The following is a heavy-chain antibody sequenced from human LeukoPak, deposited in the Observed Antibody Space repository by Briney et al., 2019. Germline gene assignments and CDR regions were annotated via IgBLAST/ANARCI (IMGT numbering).Heavy chain of an antibody. CDR2: ISYDGSNK. Sequence: GGSLRLSCAASGFTFSSYAMHWVRQAPGKGLEWVAVISYDGSNKYYADSVKGRFTISRDNSKNTLYLQMNSLRAEDTAVYYCARGLSGRFPLDCWGQGTLVTVSS. D-gene: IGHD6-25*01. CDR3: ARGLSGRFPLDC. CDR1: GFTFSSYA. V-gene: IGHV3-30-3*01. J-gene: IGHJ4*02.